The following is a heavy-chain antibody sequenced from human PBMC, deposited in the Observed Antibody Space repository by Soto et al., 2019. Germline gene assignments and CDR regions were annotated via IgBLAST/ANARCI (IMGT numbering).Heavy chain of an antibody. V-gene: IGHV3-11*04. CDR3: ARVIWGGHLTSDR. CDR1: GFTVSSNY. D-gene: IGHD3-3*01. Sequence: GGSLRLSCAASGFTVSSNYMSWVRQAPGKGLEWISYISSSSSTIYADSVKGRFTISRDNAKNSLYLQMNSLRDEDTAVYYCARVIWGGHLTSDRXGQGTLVTVSS. CDR2: ISSSSSTI. J-gene: IGHJ5*02.